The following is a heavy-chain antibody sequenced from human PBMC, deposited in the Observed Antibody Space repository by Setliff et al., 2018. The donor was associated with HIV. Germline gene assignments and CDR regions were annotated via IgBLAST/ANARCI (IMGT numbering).Heavy chain of an antibody. V-gene: IGHV3-30*02. J-gene: IGHJ4*02. CDR2: MWYDGSKK. Sequence: PGESLKISCAASGFSFSQYGMHWVRQAPGKGLQWVAVMWYDGSKKYYADSVKGRFTISRDNSKNTLYLQMTSLRVEDTALYYCAKDLKWSGNYWGGFDCWGQGTLVTVSS. CDR1: GFSFSQYG. D-gene: IGHD1-26*01. CDR3: AKDLKWSGNYWGGFDC.